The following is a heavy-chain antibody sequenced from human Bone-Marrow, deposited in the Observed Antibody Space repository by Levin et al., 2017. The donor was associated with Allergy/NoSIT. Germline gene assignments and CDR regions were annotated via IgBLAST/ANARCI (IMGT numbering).Heavy chain of an antibody. CDR2: VYHSGST. CDR3: ATTMVRGDKYDY. Sequence: SETLSLTCSVSGGSISAYYWSWIRHSPGKGLEWIGHVYHSGSTTYNPSFKGRVTISADMSKDQFSLSLTSVTAADTAVYYCATTMVRGDKYDYWGQGTHVSVSS. J-gene: IGHJ4*02. CDR1: GGSISAYY. D-gene: IGHD3-10*01. V-gene: IGHV4-59*01.